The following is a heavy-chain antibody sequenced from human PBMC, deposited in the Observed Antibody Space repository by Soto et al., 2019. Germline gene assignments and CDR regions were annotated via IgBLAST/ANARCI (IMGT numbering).Heavy chain of an antibody. CDR1: GGSFSGYY. D-gene: IGHD3-3*01. J-gene: IGHJ5*02. CDR2: INHSGST. V-gene: IGHV4-34*01. Sequence: SETLSLTCAVYGGSFSGYYWSWIRQPPGKGLEWIGEINHSGSTNYNPSLKSRVTISVDTSKNQFSLKLSSVTAADTAVYYCASITLFGEFSTIDPWGQGTPVTVSS. CDR3: ASITLFGEFSTIDP.